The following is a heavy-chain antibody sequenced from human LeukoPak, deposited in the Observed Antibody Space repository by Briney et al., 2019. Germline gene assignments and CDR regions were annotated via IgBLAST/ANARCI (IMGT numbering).Heavy chain of an antibody. CDR3: ARARGSGSYCGHDYYYYYYMDV. CDR2: ISAYNGNT. V-gene: IGHV1-18*01. CDR1: GYTFTSYG. Sequence: ASVKVSCKASGYTFTSYGISWVRQAPGQGLEWMGWISAYNGNTNYAQKLQGRVTMTTDTSTSTAYMELRSLRSDDTAVYYCARARGSGSYCGHDYYYYYYMDVWGKGTTVIVSS. J-gene: IGHJ6*03. D-gene: IGHD3-10*01.